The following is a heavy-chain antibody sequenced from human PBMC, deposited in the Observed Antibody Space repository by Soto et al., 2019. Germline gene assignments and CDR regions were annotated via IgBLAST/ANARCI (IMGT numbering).Heavy chain of an antibody. V-gene: IGHV3-66*01. Sequence: EVRLVESGGGLVQPGESLRLSCAASGFTVGTNYISWVRQSPGKGLEWVSVIYAAGHTYYPDFVKGRFTISRDKSLNTVSLQMSSLRVDDTAVYYCARAIVTPGTYYIDVWGKGTTVTVSS. CDR3: ARAIVTPGTYYIDV. J-gene: IGHJ6*03. CDR2: IYAAGHT. D-gene: IGHD4-4*01. CDR1: GFTVGTNY.